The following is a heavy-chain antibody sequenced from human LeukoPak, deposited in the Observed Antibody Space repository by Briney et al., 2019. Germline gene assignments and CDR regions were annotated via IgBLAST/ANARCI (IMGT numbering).Heavy chain of an antibody. V-gene: IGHV1-24*01. J-gene: IGHJ3*02. CDR3: ATKIGEDIVVVPAARAFDI. CDR2: FDPEDGET. D-gene: IGHD2-2*01. CDR1: GYTLTELS. Sequence: ASVKVSCKVSGYTLTELSMHWVRQAPGKGLEWMGGFDPEDGETIYAQKFQGRVTITEDTSTDTAYMELSSLRSEDTAVYYCATKIGEDIVVVPAARAFDIWGQGTMVTVSS.